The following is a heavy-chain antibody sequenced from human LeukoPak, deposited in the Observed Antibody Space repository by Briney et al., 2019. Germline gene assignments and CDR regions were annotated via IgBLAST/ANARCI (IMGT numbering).Heavy chain of an antibody. J-gene: IGHJ4*02. CDR2: INPNSGGT. V-gene: IGHV1-2*02. CDR1: GYTLTGYY. Sequence: ASVKVSCKASGYTLTGYYMHWVRQAPGQGLEWMGWINPNSGGTNYAQKFQGRVTMTRDTSISTAYMELSRLRSDDTAVYYCARRAGGYSHPYDYWGQGILVTVSS. CDR3: ARRAGGYSHPYDY. D-gene: IGHD4-23*01.